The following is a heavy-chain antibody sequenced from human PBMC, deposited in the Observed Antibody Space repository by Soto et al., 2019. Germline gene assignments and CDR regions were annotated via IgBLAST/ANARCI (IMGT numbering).Heavy chain of an antibody. CDR1: GSTFSSYA. J-gene: IGHJ3*02. CDR2: ISGSGDST. CDR3: GRGLGYCSGGSCYMEGAFDI. D-gene: IGHD2-15*01. V-gene: IGHV3-23*01. Sequence: EVQLWESGGGLVQPGGSLRLSCAASGSTFSSYAMSWVRQAPGKGLEWVSVISGSGDSTYYADSVKGRFTISRDNSKNALYRQMNSLRAEDTAVYYCGRGLGYCSGGSCYMEGAFDIWGQGTMVTVSS.